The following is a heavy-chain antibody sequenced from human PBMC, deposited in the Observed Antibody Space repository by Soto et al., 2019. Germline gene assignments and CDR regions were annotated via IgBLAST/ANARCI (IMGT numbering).Heavy chain of an antibody. D-gene: IGHD1-1*01. Sequence: SVKIYSKTSEFSVSVYVIHWVRQAPGQGLEWMGGLIPIYDEPYYAQKFQGRVTISADKSTTTVHLELSSLRSDDTAVYFCARVREPHIDPYGLDVWGQGTTVTVSS. CDR2: LIPIYDEP. CDR1: EFSVSVYV. CDR3: ARVREPHIDPYGLDV. J-gene: IGHJ6*02. V-gene: IGHV1-69*06.